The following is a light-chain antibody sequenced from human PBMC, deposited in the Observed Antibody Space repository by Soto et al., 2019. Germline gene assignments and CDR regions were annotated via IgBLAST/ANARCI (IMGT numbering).Light chain of an antibody. CDR3: QQRSNSWT. J-gene: IGKJ1*01. CDR2: DAS. Sequence: EIVLTQSPATLSLSPGERATLSCRASQSVSSYLTWYHQKPGQAPRLLIYDASNRSTGIPARFSDSGSGTDFTLTISSLEPEDCAVYYCQQRSNSWTFGQGTRVESK. CDR1: QSVSSY. V-gene: IGKV3-11*01.